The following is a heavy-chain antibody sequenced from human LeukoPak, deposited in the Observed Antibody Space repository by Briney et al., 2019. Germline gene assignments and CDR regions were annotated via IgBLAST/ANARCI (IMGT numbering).Heavy chain of an antibody. CDR3: ARGPYRRYCTNGVCSNWFDP. CDR2: IYSGGST. V-gene: IGHV3-66*01. CDR1: GFTVSSNY. J-gene: IGHJ5*02. Sequence: GGSLRLSCAASGFTVSSNYMSWVRQAPGKGLEWVSVIYSGGSTYYADSVKGRFTISRDNSKNTLYLQMNSLRAADTAVYYCARGPYRRYCTNGVCSNWFDPWGQGTLVTVSS. D-gene: IGHD2-8*01.